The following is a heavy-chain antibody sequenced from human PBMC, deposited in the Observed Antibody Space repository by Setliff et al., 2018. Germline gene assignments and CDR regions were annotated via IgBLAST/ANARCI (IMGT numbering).Heavy chain of an antibody. Sequence: SVKVSCKASGGTFSSYAISWVRQAPGQGLEWMGGIIPILGIANYAQKFQGRVTITADESTSTAYMELSSLRTEDTAVYYCARAPLTYYYDSSGNYFEYFQHWGQGTLVTVSS. CDR2: IIPILGIA. CDR3: ARAPLTYYYDSSGNYFEYFQH. V-gene: IGHV1-69*10. J-gene: IGHJ1*01. D-gene: IGHD3-22*01. CDR1: GGTFSSYA.